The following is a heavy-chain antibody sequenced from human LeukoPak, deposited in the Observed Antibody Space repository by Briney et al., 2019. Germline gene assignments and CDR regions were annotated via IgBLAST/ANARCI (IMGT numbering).Heavy chain of an antibody. V-gene: IGHV1-18*01. J-gene: IGHJ5*02. Sequence: ASVKVSCKASGYTFTSYGISWVRQAPGQGLEWMGWISAYNGNTNYAQKLQGRVTMTTDTSTSTAYMELRSLRSDDTAVYYCARTYGSGSFYYRREWFDPWGQGTLVTVSS. CDR2: ISAYNGNT. D-gene: IGHD3-10*01. CDR1: GYTFTSYG. CDR3: ARTYGSGSFYYRREWFDP.